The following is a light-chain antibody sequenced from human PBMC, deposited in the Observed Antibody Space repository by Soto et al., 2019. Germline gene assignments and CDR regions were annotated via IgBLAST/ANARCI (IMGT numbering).Light chain of an antibody. CDR1: QDISNY. CDR2: DAS. V-gene: IGKV1-33*01. Sequence: DIQMTQSPSSLSASVGDRVTITCQASQDISNYLNWYQQKPGKAPKLLIYDASNLETGVPSRFSGSGSWTDFTFTISSLQPEDIATYYCQQYDILTLYTFGQGTKLEIK. J-gene: IGKJ2*01. CDR3: QQYDILTLYT.